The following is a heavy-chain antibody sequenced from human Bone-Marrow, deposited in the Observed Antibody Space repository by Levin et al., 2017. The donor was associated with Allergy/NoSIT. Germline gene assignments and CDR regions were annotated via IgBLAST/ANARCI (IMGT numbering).Heavy chain of an antibody. Sequence: GESLKISCSASGFTFSSYAMHWVRQAPGKGLEYVSAISSNGGSTYYADSVKGRFTISRDNSKNTLYLQMSSLRAEDTAVYYCVKGGYYYYYMDVWGKGTTVTVSS. V-gene: IGHV3-64D*06. J-gene: IGHJ6*03. CDR2: ISSNGGST. D-gene: IGHD3-16*01. CDR1: GFTFSSYA. CDR3: VKGGYYYYYMDV.